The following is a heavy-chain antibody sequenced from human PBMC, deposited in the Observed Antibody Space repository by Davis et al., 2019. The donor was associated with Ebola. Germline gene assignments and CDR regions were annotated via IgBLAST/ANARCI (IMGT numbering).Heavy chain of an antibody. D-gene: IGHD6-19*01. Sequence: GESLKISCAASGFTFSDYYMSWIRQAPGKGLEWVSYISSSSSYTNYADSVKGRFTISRDNAKNSLYLQMNSLRAEDTAVYYCARLVAGTFDYWGQGTLVTVSS. V-gene: IGHV3-11*06. CDR2: ISSSSSYT. CDR1: GFTFSDYY. CDR3: ARLVAGTFDY. J-gene: IGHJ4*02.